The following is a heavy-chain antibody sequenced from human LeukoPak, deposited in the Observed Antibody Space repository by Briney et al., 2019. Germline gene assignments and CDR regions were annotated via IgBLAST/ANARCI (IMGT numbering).Heavy chain of an antibody. CDR1: GYSFTSYW. Sequence: KPGESLKISCKGSGYSFTSYWIGWVRQMPGKGLEWMGIIYPHDSDMRYSPAFQGQVTISADKSINTAYLQWSSLKASDTAMYYCARTYSDKELDYWGQGTLVTVSS. CDR3: ARTYSDKELDY. J-gene: IGHJ4*02. D-gene: IGHD4-17*01. CDR2: IYPHDSDM. V-gene: IGHV5-51*01.